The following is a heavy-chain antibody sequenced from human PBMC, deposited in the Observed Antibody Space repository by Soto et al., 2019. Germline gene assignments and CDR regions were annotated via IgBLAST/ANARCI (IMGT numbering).Heavy chain of an antibody. CDR2: IYYSGST. J-gene: IGHJ6*03. CDR1: GGSISSYY. V-gene: IGHV4-59*01. CDR3: ARDRGYCSGGSCYVYYYMDV. D-gene: IGHD2-15*01. Sequence: SETLSLTCTVSGGSISSYYWSWIRQPPGKGLEWIGYIYYSGSTNYNPSLKSRVTISVDTSKNQFSLKLSSVTAADTAVYYCARDRGYCSGGSCYVYYYMDVWGKGTTVTVSS.